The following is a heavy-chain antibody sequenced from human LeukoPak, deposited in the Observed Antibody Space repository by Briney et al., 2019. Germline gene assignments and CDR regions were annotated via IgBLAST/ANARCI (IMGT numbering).Heavy chain of an antibody. CDR2: IIPILGIA. CDR3: ARDHYDFWSGYYRENWFDP. D-gene: IGHD3-3*01. V-gene: IGHV1-69*04. Sequence: ASVKVSCKASGGTFSSYTISWVRQAPGQGLEWMGRIIPILGIANYAQKFQGRVTITADKSTSTAYMELSSLRSEDTAVYYCARDHYDFWSGYYRENWFDPWGQGTLVTVSS. CDR1: GGTFSSYT. J-gene: IGHJ5*02.